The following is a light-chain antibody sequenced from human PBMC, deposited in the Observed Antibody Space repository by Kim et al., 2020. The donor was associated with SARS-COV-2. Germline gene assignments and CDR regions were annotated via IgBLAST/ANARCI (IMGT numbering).Light chain of an antibody. CDR2: QDS. Sequence: SYELTQPPSVSVSPGQTASITCSGDKLGDKYACWYQQKPGQSPVLVIYQDSKRPSGIHERFSGSNSGNKDTLTISGTQAMDEADYYCQAWDSSTEVFGGG. CDR1: KLGDKY. J-gene: IGLJ2*01. V-gene: IGLV3-1*01. CDR3: QAWDSSTEV.